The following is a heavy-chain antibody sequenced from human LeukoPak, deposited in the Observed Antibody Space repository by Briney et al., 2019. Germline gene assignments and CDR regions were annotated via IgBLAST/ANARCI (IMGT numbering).Heavy chain of an antibody. D-gene: IGHD5-18*01. CDR1: GXTFSSYT. CDR3: ARGMDTTLVS. V-gene: IGHV3-21*01. J-gene: IGHJ4*02. Sequence: GGSLRLSCAASGXTFSSYTMNWVRQAPGKGLEWVSSISSSDTYISYADSLQGRFTISRDNAKNSLYLQLHSLRVEDTAVYYCARGMDTTLVSWGQGTLVTVSS. CDR2: ISSSDTYI.